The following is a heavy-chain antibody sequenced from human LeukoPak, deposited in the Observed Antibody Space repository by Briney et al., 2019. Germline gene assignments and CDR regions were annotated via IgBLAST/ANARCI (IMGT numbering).Heavy chain of an antibody. CDR2: ITGSGVST. V-gene: IGHV3-23*01. CDR3: ANLYRSGWYFDY. Sequence: GGSLRLSCAASAFTFSNYAMSWVRQAPGKGVEWVSAITGSGVSTYYADSVKGRFTISRDNSKNTVFLQMDSQRAEDTAIYYCANLYRSGWYFDYWGQGTLVTVSS. J-gene: IGHJ4*02. D-gene: IGHD6-19*01. CDR1: AFTFSNYA.